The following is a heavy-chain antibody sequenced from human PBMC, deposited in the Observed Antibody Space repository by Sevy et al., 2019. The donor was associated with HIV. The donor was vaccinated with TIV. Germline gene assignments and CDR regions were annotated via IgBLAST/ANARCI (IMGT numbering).Heavy chain of an antibody. CDR2: TYYRSKWYN. J-gene: IGHJ3*02. V-gene: IGHV6-1*01. D-gene: IGHD5-18*01. CDR3: ARDLTAMAKGAFDI. Sequence: SQTLSLTCAISGDSVSSNSAAWNWIRQSPSRGLEWLGRTYYRSKWYNDYAVSVKSRITINPDTSKNQFALQLNSVTPEDMAVYYCARDLTAMAKGAFDIWGQGTMVTVSS. CDR1: GDSVSSNSAA.